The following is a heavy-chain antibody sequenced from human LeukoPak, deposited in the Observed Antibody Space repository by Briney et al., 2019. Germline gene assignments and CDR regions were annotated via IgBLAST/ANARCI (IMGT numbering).Heavy chain of an antibody. CDR2: ISGVGATR. CDR3: ARHVGPDY. CDR1: GFTFRNYS. J-gene: IGHJ4*02. V-gene: IGHV3-23*01. Sequence: PGGSLRLSCTASGFTFRNYSMAWFRQAPGKGLEGVAAISGVGATRYFADCVKRRFPISRDNSRNALYLQMNSLRAEETAVYFCARHVGPDYWGQGTLVPVS.